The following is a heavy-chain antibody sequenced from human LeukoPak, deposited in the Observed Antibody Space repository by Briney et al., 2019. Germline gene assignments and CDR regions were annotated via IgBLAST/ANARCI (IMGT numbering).Heavy chain of an antibody. J-gene: IGHJ5*02. D-gene: IGHD3-10*01. CDR3: ARLSLLLWFGELRYNWFDP. CDR2: IYYTGST. CDR1: GDSISSTSYY. Sequence: QPSETLSLTCTVSGDSISSTSYYWGWIRQPPGKGLEWIGSIYYTGSTSYNPSLKSQVTMSIDTSKNQFSLKLSSVTAADTGVYYCARLSLLLWFGELRYNWFDPWGQGTLVTVSS. V-gene: IGHV4-39*01.